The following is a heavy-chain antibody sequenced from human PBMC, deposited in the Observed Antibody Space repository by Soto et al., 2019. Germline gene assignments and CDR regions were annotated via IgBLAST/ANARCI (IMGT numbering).Heavy chain of an antibody. Sequence: GGSLRLSSAASGFTFTRYSINWVRQAPGKELEWVSPISSTTNYIYYGDSMKGRFTISRDNAKNSLYLEMNSLRAEDTAVYYGARESEDLTSNFDYWGQGTLVTVS. CDR3: ARESEDLTSNFDY. J-gene: IGHJ4*02. CDR1: GFTFTRYS. V-gene: IGHV3-21*06. CDR2: ISSTTNYI.